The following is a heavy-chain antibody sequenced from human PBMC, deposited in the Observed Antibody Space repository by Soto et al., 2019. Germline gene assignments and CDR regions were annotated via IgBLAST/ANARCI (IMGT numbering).Heavy chain of an antibody. CDR3: AKAPYGSGYFPSLYYFDY. Sequence: GSLRLSCAASGFTFSTYAMSWVRQAPGKGLEWVSAISGSGGSTYYADSVKGRFTISRDNSKNTLYLQMNSLRAEDTAVYYCAKAPYGSGYFPSLYYFDYWGQGTLVTVSS. D-gene: IGHD3-10*01. V-gene: IGHV3-23*01. J-gene: IGHJ4*02. CDR1: GFTFSTYA. CDR2: ISGSGGST.